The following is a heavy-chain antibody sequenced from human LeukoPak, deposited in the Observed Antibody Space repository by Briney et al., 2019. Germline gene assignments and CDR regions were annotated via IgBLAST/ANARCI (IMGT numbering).Heavy chain of an antibody. CDR3: AKDPRRPHYYYDSSGYPNYFDY. J-gene: IGHJ4*02. V-gene: IGHV3-33*06. Sequence: GGSLRLSCAASGFTFSSYGMHRVRQAPGKGLEWVAVIWYDGSNKYYADSVKGRFTISRDNSKNTLYLQMNSLRAEDTAVYYCAKDPRRPHYYYDSSGYPNYFDYWGQGTLVTVSS. D-gene: IGHD3-22*01. CDR2: IWYDGSNK. CDR1: GFTFSSYG.